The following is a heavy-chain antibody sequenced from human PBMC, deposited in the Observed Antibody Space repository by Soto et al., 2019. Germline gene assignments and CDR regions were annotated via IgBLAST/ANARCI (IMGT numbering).Heavy chain of an antibody. CDR2: IYYSGST. Sequence: NPSETLSLTCTVSGGSISSGGYYWSWIRQHPGKGLEWIGYIYYSGSTYYNPSLKSRVTISVDTSKNQFSLKLSSVTAADTAVYYCAREIAGSSSYIYYYYGMDVWGQGTTVTVSS. J-gene: IGHJ6*02. V-gene: IGHV4-31*03. D-gene: IGHD6-6*01. CDR1: GGSISSGGYY. CDR3: AREIAGSSSYIYYYYGMDV.